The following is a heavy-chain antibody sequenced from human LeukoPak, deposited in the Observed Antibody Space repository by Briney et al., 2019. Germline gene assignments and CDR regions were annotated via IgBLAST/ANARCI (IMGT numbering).Heavy chain of an antibody. Sequence: GGSLRLSCAASGFTFSSYAMSWVRQAPGKGLEWVSAISGSGGSTYYADSVKGRFTISRDNSKNTLYLQMNSLRAEDTAVYYCAKGRSGFRRFYYDSSGYPLRSDYWGQGTLVTVSS. J-gene: IGHJ4*02. V-gene: IGHV3-23*01. CDR1: GFTFSSYA. CDR2: ISGSGGST. CDR3: AKGRSGFRRFYYDSSGYPLRSDY. D-gene: IGHD3-22*01.